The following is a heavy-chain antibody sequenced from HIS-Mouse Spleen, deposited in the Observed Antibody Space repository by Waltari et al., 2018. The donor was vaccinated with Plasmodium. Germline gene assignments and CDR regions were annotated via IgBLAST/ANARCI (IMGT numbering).Heavy chain of an antibody. CDR1: GGSISSYY. V-gene: IGHV4-59*01. Sequence: QVQLQESGPGLVKPSETLSLTCTVSGGSISSYYWSWIRQPPGKGLEWIGYIYYSGSPNYHPSLKSRVTISVDTSKNQFSLKLSSVTAADTAVYYCARNGGIAARNWFDPWGQGTLVTVSS. CDR3: ARNGGIAARNWFDP. CDR2: IYYSGSP. J-gene: IGHJ5*02. D-gene: IGHD6-6*01.